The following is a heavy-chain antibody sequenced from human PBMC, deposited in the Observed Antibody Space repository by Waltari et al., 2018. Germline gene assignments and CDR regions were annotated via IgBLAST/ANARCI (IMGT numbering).Heavy chain of an antibody. V-gene: IGHV4-39*07. Sequence: QLQLQESGPGLVKPSATLSLTCTVSGGSISSSSYYWGWIRQPPGKGLEWIGSIYHSGSTNYNPSLKSRVTISVDKSKNQFSLKLSSVTAADTAVYYCARVGSGQQLVPMFDYWGQGTLVTVSS. J-gene: IGHJ4*02. D-gene: IGHD6-6*01. CDR3: ARVGSGQQLVPMFDY. CDR1: GGSISSSSYY. CDR2: IYHSGST.